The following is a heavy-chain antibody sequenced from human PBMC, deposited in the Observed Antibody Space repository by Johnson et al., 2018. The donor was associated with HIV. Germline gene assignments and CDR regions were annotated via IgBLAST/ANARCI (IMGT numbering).Heavy chain of an antibody. J-gene: IGHJ3*02. Sequence: VQLVESGGGLVQPGGSLRLSCALSGFTVSSNYLSWVRQAPGKGLEWVAVISYDGSNKYYADSEKGRFTISRDNSKNTLYLQMNSLRAEDTAVYYCARDRPYYYGSGDAFDIWGQGTMVTVSS. CDR1: GFTVSSNY. V-gene: IGHV3-30*14. CDR2: ISYDGSNK. CDR3: ARDRPYYYGSGDAFDI. D-gene: IGHD3-10*01.